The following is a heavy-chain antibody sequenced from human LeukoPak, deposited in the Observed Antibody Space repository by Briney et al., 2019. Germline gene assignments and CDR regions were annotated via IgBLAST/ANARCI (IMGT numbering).Heavy chain of an antibody. CDR1: GFTFSSYS. Sequence: PGGSLRLSCAASGFTFSSYSMSWVRQAPGRGLECVSVIYLGGSTNYADFVKGRFTISRDNSKNTVYLQMNSLRAEDTAVYYCARDSVTGSSHYFDYWGQGTLVTVSS. V-gene: IGHV3-53*01. D-gene: IGHD1-26*01. J-gene: IGHJ4*02. CDR2: IYLGGST. CDR3: ARDSVTGSSHYFDY.